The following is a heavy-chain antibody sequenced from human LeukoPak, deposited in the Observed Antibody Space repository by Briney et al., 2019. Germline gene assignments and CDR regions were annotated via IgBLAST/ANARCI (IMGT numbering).Heavy chain of an antibody. Sequence: GGSLRLSCAASGFTFSSYSMNWVRQAPGKGLEWVSYISSSSSTIYYADSVKGQFTISRDNAKNSLYLQMNSLRAEDTAVYYCATPGGSMVRGVHLPDYWGQGTLVTVSS. D-gene: IGHD3-10*01. CDR1: GFTFSSYS. V-gene: IGHV3-48*04. CDR2: ISSSSSTI. J-gene: IGHJ4*02. CDR3: ATPGGSMVRGVHLPDY.